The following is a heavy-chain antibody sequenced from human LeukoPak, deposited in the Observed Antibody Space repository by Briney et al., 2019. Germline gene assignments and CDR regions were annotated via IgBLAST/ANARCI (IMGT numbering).Heavy chain of an antibody. CDR3: ARDIDDVGALFDF. CDR2: INYSGRT. D-gene: IGHD1-26*01. CDR1: DDSINNDRYF. Sequence: PSETLSLTCSISDDSINNDRYFWAWIRQPSGKGLEWIASINYSGRTYYNPSLNSRLIISVDTAKRQFSLKLTSVTAADTALYFCARDIDDVGALFDFWGQGTLVTVSS. V-gene: IGHV4-39*07. J-gene: IGHJ4*02.